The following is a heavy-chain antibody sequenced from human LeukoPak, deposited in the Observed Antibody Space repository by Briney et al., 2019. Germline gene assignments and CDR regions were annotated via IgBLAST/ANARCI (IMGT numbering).Heavy chain of an antibody. CDR2: INHSGST. J-gene: IGHJ4*02. CDR1: GGSFSGYY. D-gene: IGHD2-2*01. CDR3: ARGRYCSGTSCYGARFDY. Sequence: SETLSLTCAVYGGSFSGYYWSWIRQPPGKGLEWIGEINHSGSTNYNPSLKSRVTISVDTSKNQLSLKLSSVTAADTAVYYCARGRYCSGTSCYGARFDYWGQGTLVTVSS. V-gene: IGHV4-34*01.